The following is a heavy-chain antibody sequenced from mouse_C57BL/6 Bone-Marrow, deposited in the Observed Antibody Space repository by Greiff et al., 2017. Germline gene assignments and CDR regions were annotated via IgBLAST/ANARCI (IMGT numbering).Heavy chain of an antibody. CDR3: ARGNYSNYVGFDY. V-gene: IGHV5-17*01. CDR2: ISSGSSTI. D-gene: IGHD2-5*01. Sequence: EVQRVESGGGLVKPGGSLKLSCAASGFTFSDYGMHWVRQAPEKGLEWVAYISSGSSTIYYADTVKGRFTISRDNAKNTLFLQMTSLRSEDTAMYYCARGNYSNYVGFDYWGQGTTLTVSS. J-gene: IGHJ2*01. CDR1: GFTFSDYG.